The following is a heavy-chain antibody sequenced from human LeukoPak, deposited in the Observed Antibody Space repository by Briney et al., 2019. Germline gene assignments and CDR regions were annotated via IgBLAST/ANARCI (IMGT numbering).Heavy chain of an antibody. D-gene: IGHD1-26*01. CDR1: GGSISSSSYY. CDR2: IYYSGST. V-gene: IGHV4-39*07. J-gene: IGHJ4*02. CDR3: ASSSRWELRYYFDY. Sequence: KPSETLSLTCAVSGGSISSSSYYWGWIRQPPGKGLEWIGSIYYSGSTYYNPSLKSRVTISVDTSKNQFSLKLSSVTAADTAVYYCASSSRWELRYYFDYWGQGTLVTVSS.